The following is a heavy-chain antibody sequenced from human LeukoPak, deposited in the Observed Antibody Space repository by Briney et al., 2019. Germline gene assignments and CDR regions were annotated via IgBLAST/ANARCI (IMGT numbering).Heavy chain of an antibody. CDR3: ARVDGYSYGYAYYFDY. J-gene: IGHJ4*02. CDR1: GGTFRSYA. CDR2: IIPIFGTA. D-gene: IGHD5-18*01. V-gene: IGHV1-69*01. Sequence: SVKVSCKGSGGTFRSYAISWVRQAPGQGLEWMGGIIPIFGTANYAQKFQGRVTITADESTSTAYMELSSLRSEDTAVYYCARVDGYSYGYAYYFDYWGQGTLVTVSS.